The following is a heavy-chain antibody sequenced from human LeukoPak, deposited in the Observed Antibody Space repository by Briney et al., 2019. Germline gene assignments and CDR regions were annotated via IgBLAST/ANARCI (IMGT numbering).Heavy chain of an antibody. CDR1: GVSFSGYY. V-gene: IGHV4-34*01. Sequence: SETLSLTCAASGVSFSGYYWSWIRQPPGKGLEWIGEINHIGSTNYNPSLKSRVTISVNTSKNQFSLKLSSVTAADTAVYNCARAKWLVRNWFDPGAQGTLFTVSS. CDR3: ARAKWLVRNWFDP. D-gene: IGHD6-19*01. CDR2: INHIGST. J-gene: IGHJ5*02.